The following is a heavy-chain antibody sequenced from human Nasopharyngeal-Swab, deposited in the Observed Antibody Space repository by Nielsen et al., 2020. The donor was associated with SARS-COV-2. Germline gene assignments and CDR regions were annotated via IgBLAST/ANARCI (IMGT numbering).Heavy chain of an antibody. V-gene: IGHV3-30*18. CDR1: GFTFSSYG. D-gene: IGHD3-10*01. Sequence: GESLKISCAASGFTFSSYGMHWVRQAPGKGLEWVAVISYDGSNKYYADSVKGRFTISRDNSKNTLYLQMNSLRAEDTAVYYCAKDSDYYGSGSPFYWGQGTLATVSS. CDR3: AKDSDYYGSGSPFY. J-gene: IGHJ4*02. CDR2: ISYDGSNK.